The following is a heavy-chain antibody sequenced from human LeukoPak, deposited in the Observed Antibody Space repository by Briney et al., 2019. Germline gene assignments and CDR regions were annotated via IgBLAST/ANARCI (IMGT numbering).Heavy chain of an antibody. CDR3: ARAPLQTYYYYYYGMDV. J-gene: IGHJ6*02. V-gene: IGHV4-30-2*01. CDR1: GGSISSGGYS. CDR2: IYHSGST. Sequence: SQTLSLTCAVSGGSISSGGYSWSWIRQPPGKGLEWIGYIYHSGSTNYNPSLKSRVTISVDTSKNQFSLKLSSVTAADTAVYYCARAPLQTYYYYYYGMDVWGQGTTVTVSS.